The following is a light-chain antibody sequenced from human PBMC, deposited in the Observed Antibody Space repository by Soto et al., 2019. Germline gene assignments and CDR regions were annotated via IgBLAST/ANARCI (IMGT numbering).Light chain of an antibody. CDR2: DAS. CDR1: QSISSW. CDR3: KQYGSSPIT. V-gene: IGKV1-5*01. J-gene: IGKJ5*01. Sequence: DIQMTQSPSTLSASVGDRVTITCRASQSISSWLAWYQQKPGKAHKLLIYDASSLESGVPSRFSGSGSGTDFTLTIRRLEPEDFAVYFCKQYGSSPITFGQGTRLEIK.